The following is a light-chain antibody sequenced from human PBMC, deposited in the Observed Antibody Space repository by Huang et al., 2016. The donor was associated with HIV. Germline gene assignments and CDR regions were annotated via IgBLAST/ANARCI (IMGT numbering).Light chain of an antibody. Sequence: DIQMTQSPSSLSAAVGARATITCRASQNINRNLNWYQQKPGKAPKLLIYGASNLDSGVPSRFSGSGSGTHFTLTISSLQPGDFATYYCQQSFSSQWTFGQGTKVEV. J-gene: IGKJ1*01. CDR2: GAS. V-gene: IGKV1-39*01. CDR3: QQSFSSQWT. CDR1: QNINRN.